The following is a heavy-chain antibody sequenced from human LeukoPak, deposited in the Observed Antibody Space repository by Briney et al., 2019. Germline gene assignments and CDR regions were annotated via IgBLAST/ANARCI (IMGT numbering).Heavy chain of an antibody. CDR2: IYYSGST. V-gene: IGHV4-30-4*01. CDR1: GGSISSGDYY. Sequence: PSETLSLTCTVSGGSISSGDYYWSWIRQPPGKGLEWIGYIYYSGSTYYNPSLKSRVTISVDTSKNQFSLKLSSVTAADTAVYYGARVQSYGSGYFDYWGQGTLVTVSS. J-gene: IGHJ4*02. CDR3: ARVQSYGSGYFDY. D-gene: IGHD3-10*01.